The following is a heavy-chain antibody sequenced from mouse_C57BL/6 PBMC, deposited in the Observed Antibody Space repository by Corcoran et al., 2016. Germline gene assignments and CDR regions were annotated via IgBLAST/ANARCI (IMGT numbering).Heavy chain of an antibody. CDR1: GYTFTDYY. J-gene: IGHJ3*01. V-gene: IGHV1-26*01. CDR2: INPNNGGT. Sequence: EGPLQQSGPELVKPGASVKISCKASGYTFTDYYMNWVKQSHGKSLEWIGDINPNNGGTSYNQKFKGKATLTVDKSSSTAYMELRSLTSEDSAVYYCAREDGYDRFAYWGQGTLVTVSA. CDR3: AREDGYDRFAY. D-gene: IGHD2-2*01.